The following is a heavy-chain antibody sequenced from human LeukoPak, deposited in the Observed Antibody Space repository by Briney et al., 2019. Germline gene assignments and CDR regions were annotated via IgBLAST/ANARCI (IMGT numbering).Heavy chain of an antibody. CDR1: GYTFTSYY. D-gene: IGHD1-26*01. CDR3: ARVREWELPDY. CDR2: INPSGGST. V-gene: IGHV1-46*01. J-gene: IGHJ4*02. Sequence: RASVKVSCKASGYTFTSYYMHWVRQAPGQGLEWMGIINPSGGSTSYAQKFQGRVTMTRDMSTSTVYMELSSLRSEDTAVYYCARVREWELPDYWGQGTLVTVSS.